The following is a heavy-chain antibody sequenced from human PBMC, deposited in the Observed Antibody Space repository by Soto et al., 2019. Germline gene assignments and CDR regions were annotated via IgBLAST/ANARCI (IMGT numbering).Heavy chain of an antibody. V-gene: IGHV1-2*02. CDR2: INPNSGGT. Sequence: ASVKVSCKASGYTFTGYYMHWVRQAPGQGLEWMGWINPNSGGTNYAQKFQGRVTMTRDTSISTAYMELSRLRSDDTAVYYCARADRVLRFLEWLSIFDYWGQGTLLTVSS. D-gene: IGHD3-3*01. J-gene: IGHJ4*02. CDR3: ARADRVLRFLEWLSIFDY. CDR1: GYTFTGYY.